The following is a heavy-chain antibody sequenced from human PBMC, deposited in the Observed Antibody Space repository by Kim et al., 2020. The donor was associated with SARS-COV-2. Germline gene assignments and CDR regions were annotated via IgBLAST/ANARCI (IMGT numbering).Heavy chain of an antibody. D-gene: IGHD3-3*01. CDR3: ASRYDFWSGYPDY. Sequence: ADSVKARFTISRDNANNSLYLQMNSLRAEDTAVYYCASRYDFWSGYPDYWGQGTLVTVSS. J-gene: IGHJ4*02. V-gene: IGHV3-11*06.